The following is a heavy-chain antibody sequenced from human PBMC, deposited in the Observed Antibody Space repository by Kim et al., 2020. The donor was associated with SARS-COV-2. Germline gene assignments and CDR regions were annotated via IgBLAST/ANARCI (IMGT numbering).Heavy chain of an antibody. J-gene: IGHJ5*02. CDR2: INHSGST. CDR1: GGSFSGYY. Sequence: SETLSLTCAVYGGSFSGYYWSWIRQPPGKGLEWIGEINHSGSTNYNPSLKSRVTISVDTSKNQFSLKLSSVTAADTAVYYCARGHVPNYYYDSSGYNRRNWFDPWGQGTLVTVSS. D-gene: IGHD3-22*01. V-gene: IGHV4-34*01. CDR3: ARGHVPNYYYDSSGYNRRNWFDP.